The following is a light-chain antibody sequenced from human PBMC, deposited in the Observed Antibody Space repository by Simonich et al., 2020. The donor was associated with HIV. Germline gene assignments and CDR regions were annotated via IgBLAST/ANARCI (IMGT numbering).Light chain of an antibody. CDR1: QSVLYSSNNKNY. J-gene: IGKJ1*01. Sequence: DIVMTQSTDSLAVSLGERSSIYCRSGQSVLYSSNNKNYLALYQQKPGQPPKQLIYCASTRESGVPDRFSGSGSGTDFTLTISSLQAEDVAVYYCQQYYSTPRTFGQGTKVEIK. CDR2: CAS. V-gene: IGKV4-1*01. CDR3: QQYYSTPRT.